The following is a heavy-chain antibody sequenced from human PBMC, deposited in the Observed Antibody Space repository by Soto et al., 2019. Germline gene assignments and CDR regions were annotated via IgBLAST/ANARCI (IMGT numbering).Heavy chain of an antibody. J-gene: IGHJ6*02. CDR1: GFTFSSYG. CDR2: IWYDGSNK. V-gene: IGHV3-33*01. CDR3: AREVELGMGMDV. Sequence: QVQLVESGGGVVQPGRSLRLSCAASGFTFSSYGMHWVRQAPGKGLEWVAVIWYDGSNKYYADSVKGRFTISRDNSKNTLYLQMNSLRAEDTAVYYCAREVELGMGMDVWGQGPTVTVSS. D-gene: IGHD7-27*01.